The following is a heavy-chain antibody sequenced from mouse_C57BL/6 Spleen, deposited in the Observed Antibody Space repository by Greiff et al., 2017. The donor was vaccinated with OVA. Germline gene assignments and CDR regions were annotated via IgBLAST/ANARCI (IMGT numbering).Heavy chain of an antibody. Sequence: QVQLQQSGAELVRPGASVTLSCKASGYTFTDYEMHWVKQTPVHGLEWIGAIDPETGGTAYNQKFKGKAILTADKSSSTAYMELRSLTSEDSAVYYCTTIYYDYGFAYWGQGTLVTVSA. J-gene: IGHJ3*01. D-gene: IGHD2-4*01. CDR1: GYTFTDYE. CDR2: IDPETGGT. V-gene: IGHV1-15*01. CDR3: TTIYYDYGFAY.